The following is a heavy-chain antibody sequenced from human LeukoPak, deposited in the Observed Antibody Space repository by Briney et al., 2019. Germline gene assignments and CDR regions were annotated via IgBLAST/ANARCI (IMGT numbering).Heavy chain of an antibody. CDR2: TYYRSKWYN. CDR3: ARGAHYDILTYLMDV. D-gene: IGHD3-9*01. J-gene: IGHJ6*02. CDR1: GDSVSSNSAA. V-gene: IGHV6-1*01. Sequence: SQTLSLTCAISGDSVSSNSAAWNWIRQSPSRGLEWLGRTYYRSKWYNDYAVSVKGRITINPDTSKNQFSLQLNSVTAADTAVYYCARGAHYDILTYLMDVWGQGTTVTVSS.